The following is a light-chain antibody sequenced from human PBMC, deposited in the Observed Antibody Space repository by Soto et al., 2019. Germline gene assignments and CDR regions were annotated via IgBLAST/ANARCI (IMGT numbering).Light chain of an antibody. Sequence: EIVMTQSPATLSVSPGERATLSCRASQSVSSNLAWYQQKPGQAPRLLIYGASTRATGIPARFSGSGYGTEFTLNNSSVQSEDFAVYYCQQYNNWPPWTCGQGTKVDIK. J-gene: IGKJ1*01. CDR2: GAS. V-gene: IGKV3-15*01. CDR1: QSVSSN. CDR3: QQYNNWPPWT.